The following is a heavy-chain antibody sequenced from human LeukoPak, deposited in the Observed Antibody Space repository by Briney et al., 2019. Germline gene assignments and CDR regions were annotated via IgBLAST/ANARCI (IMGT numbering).Heavy chain of an antibody. V-gene: IGHV4-4*07. J-gene: IGHJ4*02. CDR3: ASSIFGVVPPAY. Sequence: PSEALSLTCTVSGGSISSYYWSWIRQPAGKGLEWIGRIYTSGSTTYNPSLKSRVTMSVDTSKNQFSLKLSSVTAADTAVYYCASSIFGVVPPAYWGQGTLVTVSS. CDR2: IYTSGST. CDR1: GGSISSYY. D-gene: IGHD3-3*01.